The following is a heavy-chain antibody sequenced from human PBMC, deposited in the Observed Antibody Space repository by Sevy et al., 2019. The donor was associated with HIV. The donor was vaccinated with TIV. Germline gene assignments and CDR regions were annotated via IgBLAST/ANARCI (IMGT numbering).Heavy chain of an antibody. CDR3: AQGYYFKY. Sequence: ASVKVSCKASRSTFVSNDINWLRQAPGQGLEWVGWMRPNSGEVGYAQKFQGRVTMTRNISITTAFMELGRLRFDDTAVYDCAQGYYFKYWGQGTVVTVSS. V-gene: IGHV1-8*01. CDR1: RSTFVSND. CDR2: MRPNSGEV. J-gene: IGHJ4*02. D-gene: IGHD3-22*01.